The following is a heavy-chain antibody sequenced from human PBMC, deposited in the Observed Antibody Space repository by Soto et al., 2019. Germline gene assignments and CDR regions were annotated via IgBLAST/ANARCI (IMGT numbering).Heavy chain of an antibody. CDR2: IFPIFGTA. CDR1: GGTFSSYA. J-gene: IGHJ4*02. CDR3: ARSEGTGDSRPDYFDY. Sequence: QVQLVQSGAEVKKPGSSVKVSCKASGGTFSSYAISWVRQAPGQGLEWMGGIFPIFGTANYAQKFQGRVTITADESTSTAYMELSSLRSEDTAVYYCARSEGTGDSRPDYFDYWGQGTLVTVSS. V-gene: IGHV1-69*01. D-gene: IGHD7-27*01.